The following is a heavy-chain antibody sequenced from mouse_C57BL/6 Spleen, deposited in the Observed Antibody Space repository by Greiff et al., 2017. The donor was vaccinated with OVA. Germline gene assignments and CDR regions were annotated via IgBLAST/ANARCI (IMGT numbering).Heavy chain of an antibody. CDR3: VRDGEYYYGSSYDYYAMDY. J-gene: IGHJ4*01. D-gene: IGHD1-1*01. CDR1: GFTFNTYA. V-gene: IGHV10-3*01. Sequence: EVMLVESGGGLVQPKGSLKLSCAASGFTFNTYAMHWVRQAPGKGLEWVARIRSKSSNYATYYADSVKDRFTISRDDSQSMLYLQMNNLKTEDTAMYYCVRDGEYYYGSSYDYYAMDYWGQGTSVTVSS. CDR2: IRSKSSNYAT.